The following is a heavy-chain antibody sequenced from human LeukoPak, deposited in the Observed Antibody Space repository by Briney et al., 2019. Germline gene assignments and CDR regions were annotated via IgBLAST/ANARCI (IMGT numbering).Heavy chain of an antibody. CDR3: ARGNYGDYSVDY. Sequence: GGSLRLSCAASGFTFSSYEMNWVRQAPGKGLEWVSYISSGGSTIYYVDSVKGRFTISRDNAKSSLYLQMNSLRAEDTAVYYCARGNYGDYSVDYWGQGTLVTVSS. CDR2: ISSGGSTI. V-gene: IGHV3-48*03. D-gene: IGHD4-17*01. J-gene: IGHJ4*02. CDR1: GFTFSSYE.